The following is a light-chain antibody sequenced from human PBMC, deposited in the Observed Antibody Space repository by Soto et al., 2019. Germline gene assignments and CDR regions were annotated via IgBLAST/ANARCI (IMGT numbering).Light chain of an antibody. Sequence: EVVLTHSPGTLALSPSERATLSFSASQSVSSSYLAWCQQKPGQAPRLLIYYISTRATGIPARFSGSGSGTEFTLTINSLQSEDSAVYYCQQHNQWPITFGQGTRLEIK. V-gene: IGKV3D-20*02. J-gene: IGKJ5*01. CDR3: QQHNQWPIT. CDR2: YIS. CDR1: QSVSSSY.